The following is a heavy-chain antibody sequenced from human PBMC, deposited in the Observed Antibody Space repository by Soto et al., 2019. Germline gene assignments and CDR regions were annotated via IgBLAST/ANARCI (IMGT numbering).Heavy chain of an antibody. J-gene: IGHJ6*02. CDR1: GMTFSQSA. D-gene: IGHD6-13*01. CDR3: ARGIGVAGRFFYYYGLDV. V-gene: IGHV3-33*04. Sequence: GGSLRLSCAASGMTFSQSAMHWVRQAPGKGLEWVAGIWNDGSFQDYVDSVKGRFSISRDNSKNTLYLQMNNLRADDTAIYYCARGIGVAGRFFYYYGLDVWGQGTPVTVSS. CDR2: IWNDGSFQ.